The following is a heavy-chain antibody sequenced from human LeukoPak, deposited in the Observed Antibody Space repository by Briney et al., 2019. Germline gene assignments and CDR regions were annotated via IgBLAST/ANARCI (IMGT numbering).Heavy chain of an antibody. CDR1: GFTFSSYA. D-gene: IGHD6-19*01. CDR3: AKDRGSIAVAGCDAFDI. CDR2: ISGSGGST. J-gene: IGHJ3*02. Sequence: PGGSLRLSCAASGFTFSSYAMSWVRQAPGKGLEWVSAISGSGGSTYYADSVKGRFTISRDNSKNTLYLQMNSLRAEDTAVYYCAKDRGSIAVAGCDAFDIWGQGTMVIVSS. V-gene: IGHV3-23*01.